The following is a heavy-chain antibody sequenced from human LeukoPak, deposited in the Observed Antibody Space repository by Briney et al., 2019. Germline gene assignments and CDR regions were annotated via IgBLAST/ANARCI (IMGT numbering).Heavy chain of an antibody. CDR1: GFTFSSYG. D-gene: IGHD2-2*01. CDR2: IRYDGSNK. Sequence: GESLRLSCAASGFTFSSYGMHWVRQAPGKGLEWVAFIRYDGSNKYYADSVKGRFTISRDNSKNTLYLQMNSLRAEDTAVYYCAKGEPVVPAAKEPLDLDYWGQGTLVTVSS. V-gene: IGHV3-30*02. CDR3: AKGEPVVPAAKEPLDLDY. J-gene: IGHJ4*02.